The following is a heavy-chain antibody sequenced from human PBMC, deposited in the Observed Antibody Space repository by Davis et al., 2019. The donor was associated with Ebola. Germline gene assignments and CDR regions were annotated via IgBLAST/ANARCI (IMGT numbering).Heavy chain of an antibody. CDR1: GGSISSYY. J-gene: IGHJ4*02. CDR2: IYYSGST. V-gene: IGHV4-59*01. CDR3: AREDSRGWYFSY. Sequence: SETLSLTCTVSGGSISSYYWSWIRQPPGKGLEWIGYIYYSGSTNYNPSLKSRVTISVDTSKNQFSLKLSSVTAADTAVYYCAREDSRGWYFSYWGQGTLVTVSS. D-gene: IGHD6-19*01.